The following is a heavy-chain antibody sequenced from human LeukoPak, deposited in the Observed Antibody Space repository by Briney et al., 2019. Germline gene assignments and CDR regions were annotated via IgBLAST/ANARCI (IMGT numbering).Heavy chain of an antibody. J-gene: IGHJ4*02. Sequence: SETLSRTCTVSGGSFSSYYWSWIPHPAGKGLEWIGRIYTSGITNYNTNYNPSLSSRVTMSVDTSKNQFSLKLNSVTAADAAVYYCARAIWYGSGTTAFDYWGPGTLVTVSS. CDR1: GGSFSSYY. V-gene: IGHV4-4*07. D-gene: IGHD3-10*01. CDR3: ARAIWYGSGTTAFDY. CDR2: IYTSGITNYNT.